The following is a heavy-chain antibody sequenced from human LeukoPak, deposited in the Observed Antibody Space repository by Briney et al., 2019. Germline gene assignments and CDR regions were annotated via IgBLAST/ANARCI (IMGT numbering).Heavy chain of an antibody. V-gene: IGHV4-4*09. J-gene: IGHJ5*02. D-gene: IGHD2-2*01. CDR3: SRATQRYWRGTTCFPYWFET. Sequence: PSETLSLTCTVSGGSMTNYFWNWIRQAPGKGLEWIGYTHTSGSPDYSRSLKSRVTISLDTSKNHFSLMLSSVTAADTAVYFCSRATQRYWRGTTCFPYWFETWGQGTLATVSS. CDR2: THTSGSP. CDR1: GGSMTNYF.